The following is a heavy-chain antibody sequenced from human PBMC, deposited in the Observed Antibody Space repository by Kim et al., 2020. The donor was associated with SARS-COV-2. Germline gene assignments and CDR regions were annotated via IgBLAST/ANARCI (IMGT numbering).Heavy chain of an antibody. Sequence: GGSLRLSCAASGFTFSNAWMSWVRQAPGKGLEWVGRIKSKTDGGTTDYAAPVKGRFTISRDDSKNTLYLQMNSLKTEDTAVYYCTTFKYSSGWYWDYWFDPWGQGTLVTVSS. D-gene: IGHD6-19*01. CDR3: TTFKYSSGWYWDYWFDP. V-gene: IGHV3-15*01. CDR1: GFTFSNAW. CDR2: IKSKTDGGTT. J-gene: IGHJ5*02.